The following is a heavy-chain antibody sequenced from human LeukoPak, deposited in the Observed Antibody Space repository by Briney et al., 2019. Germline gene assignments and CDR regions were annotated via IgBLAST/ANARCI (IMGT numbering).Heavy chain of an antibody. CDR2: IYYSGST. V-gene: IGHV4-59*01. CDR3: ARVTGYTIEDYFDY. D-gene: IGHD3-9*01. J-gene: IGHJ4*02. Sequence: SETLSLTCTVSGGSISSYYWSWIRQPPGKGLEWIGYIYYSGSTYYNPSLKSRVTISVKTSKNQFSLKLSSVTAADTAVYYCARVTGYTIEDYFDYWGQGTLVTVSS. CDR1: GGSISSYY.